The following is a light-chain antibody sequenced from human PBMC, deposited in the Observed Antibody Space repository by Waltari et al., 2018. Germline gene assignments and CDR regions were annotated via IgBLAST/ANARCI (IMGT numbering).Light chain of an antibody. CDR2: GAS. V-gene: IGKV3-20*01. Sequence: EIVLAQSPGTLSLSPGERATLSCRASQSVDSTYLAWYQQKPGQAPRLLISGASRSATGIPDRFSGSGSGADFTLTSSRLEPEYFAVYYFQQYGSSPFTFCPGTKVVIK. J-gene: IGKJ3*01. CDR3: QQYGSSPFT. CDR1: QSVDSTY.